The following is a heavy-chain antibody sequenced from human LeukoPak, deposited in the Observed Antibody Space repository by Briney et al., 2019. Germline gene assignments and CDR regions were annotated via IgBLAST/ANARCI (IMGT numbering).Heavy chain of an antibody. Sequence: GESLKISCKGSGYSFTSYWIGWVRQMPGKGLEWMGIIYPGDSDTRYSPSFQGQVTISADKSISTAYLQWSSLKASDTAMYYFARGGPYCGGDWYSGLDYWGQGTLVTVSS. V-gene: IGHV5-51*01. J-gene: IGHJ4*02. CDR2: IYPGDSDT. CDR3: ARGGPYCGGDWYSGLDY. CDR1: GYSFTSYW. D-gene: IGHD2-21*02.